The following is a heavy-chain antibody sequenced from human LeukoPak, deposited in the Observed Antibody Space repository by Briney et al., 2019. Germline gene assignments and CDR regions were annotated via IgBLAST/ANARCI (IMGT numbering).Heavy chain of an antibody. Sequence: ASVKVSCKVSGYTLTELSMHWVRQAPGKGLEWMGGFDPEDGETIYAQKFQGRVTMTTDTSTSTAYMELRSLRSDDTAVYYCARARSGTVVVMAHYYYYIDVWGKGTTVTVSS. V-gene: IGHV1-24*01. D-gene: IGHD3-10*01. J-gene: IGHJ6*03. CDR1: GYTLTELS. CDR3: ARARSGTVVVMAHYYYYIDV. CDR2: FDPEDGET.